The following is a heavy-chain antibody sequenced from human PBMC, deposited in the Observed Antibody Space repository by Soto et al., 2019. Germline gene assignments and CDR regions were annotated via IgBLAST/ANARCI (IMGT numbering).Heavy chain of an antibody. J-gene: IGHJ4*02. CDR3: ARMKLASLDH. CDR2: INPASQLR. V-gene: IGHV1-69*09. Sequence: QVVLLQSGTEVKRPGSSVKVSCKASGVPFNSYGFAWVRQAPGRGLEWVGRINPASQLRHYEKSLEGRVTITADTTTTKASMELSGLTSEDTAVYYCARMKLASLDHWGQGTLVTVSS. CDR1: GVPFNSYG.